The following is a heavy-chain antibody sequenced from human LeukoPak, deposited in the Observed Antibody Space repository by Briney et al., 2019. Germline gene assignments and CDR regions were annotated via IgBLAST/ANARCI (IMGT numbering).Heavy chain of an antibody. Sequence: PGGSLRLSCAASGFTFSSYWMNWVRQAPGKGLVWVSRIASDGSSTTYADSVKGRFSISRDNAKYTLYLQMNSLRAEDTAIYYCARETGDSGDYLDYWGQGTLVTVSS. CDR3: ARETGDSGDYLDY. D-gene: IGHD7-27*01. CDR2: IASDGSST. V-gene: IGHV3-74*01. J-gene: IGHJ4*02. CDR1: GFTFSSYW.